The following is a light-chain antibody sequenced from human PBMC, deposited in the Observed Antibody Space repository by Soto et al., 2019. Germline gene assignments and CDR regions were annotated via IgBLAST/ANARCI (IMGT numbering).Light chain of an antibody. CDR3: QQYGSSLPLT. CDR1: QSVSSSY. Sequence: EIVFTQSPGTLSLSPGERATLSCRASQSVSSSYLAWYQQKPGQAPRLLIYAASSRATGIPDRFSGSGSGTDFTLTISRLEPEDFAVYYCQQYGSSLPLTFGGGTKVDIK. V-gene: IGKV3-20*01. J-gene: IGKJ4*01. CDR2: AAS.